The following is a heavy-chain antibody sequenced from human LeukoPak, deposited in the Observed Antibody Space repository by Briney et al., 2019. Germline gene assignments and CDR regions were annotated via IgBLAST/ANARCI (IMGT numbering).Heavy chain of an antibody. D-gene: IGHD6-6*01. CDR2: IDNDGSST. J-gene: IGHJ4*02. V-gene: IGHV3-74*01. Sequence: GGSLRLFCATAGFPFNGCWKLWCRQAPGKGPVWVSRIDNDGSSTTYADSVKGRFTISRDNAKNTLYRQMSSLRGEDTAVYYCARAAYMSSPDYWGQGTLVTVSS. CDR1: GFPFNGCW. CDR3: ARAAYMSSPDY.